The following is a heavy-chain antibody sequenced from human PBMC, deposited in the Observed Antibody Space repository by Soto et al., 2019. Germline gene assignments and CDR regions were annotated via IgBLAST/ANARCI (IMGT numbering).Heavy chain of an antibody. J-gene: IGHJ5*02. Sequence: GASVKVSCKASGYTFTSYGISWVRQAPGQGLEWMGWISAYNGNTNYAQKLQGRVTVTTDTSTSTAYMELRSLRSDDTAVYYCAREGGYFDWSPHGWFDPWGQGTLVTVSS. V-gene: IGHV1-18*04. D-gene: IGHD3-9*01. CDR3: AREGGYFDWSPHGWFDP. CDR2: ISAYNGNT. CDR1: GYTFTSYG.